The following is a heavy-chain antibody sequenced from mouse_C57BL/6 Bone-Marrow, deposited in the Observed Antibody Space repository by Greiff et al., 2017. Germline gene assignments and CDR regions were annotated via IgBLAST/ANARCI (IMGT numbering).Heavy chain of an antibody. Sequence: QVQLQQSGAELARPGASVKLSCKASGYTFTSYGISWVKQRTGQGLEWIGEIYPRSGNTYYNEKFKGKATLTADKSSSTAYMELRSLTSEDSAVYFCARGRACYDYDEDAMDYWGQGTSVTVSS. CDR1: GYTFTSYG. V-gene: IGHV1-81*01. J-gene: IGHJ4*01. CDR2: IYPRSGNT. CDR3: ARGRACYDYDEDAMDY. D-gene: IGHD2-4*01.